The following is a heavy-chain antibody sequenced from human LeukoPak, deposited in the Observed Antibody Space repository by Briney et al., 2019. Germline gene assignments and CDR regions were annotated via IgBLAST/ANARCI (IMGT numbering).Heavy chain of an antibody. CDR2: MSYDGFSK. V-gene: IGHV3-30*04. J-gene: IGHJ3*01. CDR1: GIAFSNSI. CDR3: AREGHTSGYCGTFDV. D-gene: IGHD3-22*01. Sequence: PGGSLRLSCVASGIAFSNSIMHWVRQDPGKGLEWVSAMSYDGFSKYYADSMKGRLTISRDDSKNTVYLQMKSLRPEDTAVYYCAREGHTSGYCGTFDVWGQGTTVAAS.